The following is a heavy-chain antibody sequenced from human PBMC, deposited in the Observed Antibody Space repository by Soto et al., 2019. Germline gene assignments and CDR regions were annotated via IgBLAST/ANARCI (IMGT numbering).Heavy chain of an antibody. D-gene: IGHD1-1*01. Sequence: QVQLVQSGAEVKKPGSSVMVSCKTSGGSIDTYAISWVRQAPGQGLEWMGGIIPIFGTASNAQKFQGRVTITADESTTTAYMEVRSLTSDDTAVYYCARSLGLEYYYGMDVWGQGTTVTVSS. CDR2: IIPIFGTA. J-gene: IGHJ6*02. CDR3: ARSLGLEYYYGMDV. CDR1: GGSIDTYA. V-gene: IGHV1-69*12.